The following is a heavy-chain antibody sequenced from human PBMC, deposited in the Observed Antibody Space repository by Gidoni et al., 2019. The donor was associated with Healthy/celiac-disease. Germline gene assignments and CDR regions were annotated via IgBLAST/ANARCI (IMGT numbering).Heavy chain of an antibody. CDR1: GGSFSGYY. V-gene: IGHV4-34*01. CDR2: INHSGST. Sequence: QVQLQQWGAGLLKPSETLSLPCAVYGGSFSGYYWSWIRQPPGKGLEWIGEINHSGSTNYNPSLKSRVTISVDTSKNQFSLKLSSVTAADTAVYYCARATVTTGSDYWGQGTLVTVSS. J-gene: IGHJ4*02. CDR3: ARATVTTGSDY. D-gene: IGHD4-17*01.